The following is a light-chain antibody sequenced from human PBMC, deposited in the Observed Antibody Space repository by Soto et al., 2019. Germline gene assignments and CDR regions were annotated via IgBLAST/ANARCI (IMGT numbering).Light chain of an antibody. V-gene: IGKV3-15*01. J-gene: IGKJ1*01. CDR1: QRLSSN. CDR2: GAS. CDR3: QQYINWPRT. Sequence: EIVLTQSPVTLSVSPGERVTLSCRASQRLSSNLAWYQQRPGQAPRLLIYGASIRATDIPARFIGSGSGTEFTLTISSLQSEDFAVYYCQQYINWPRTFGQGTRWISN.